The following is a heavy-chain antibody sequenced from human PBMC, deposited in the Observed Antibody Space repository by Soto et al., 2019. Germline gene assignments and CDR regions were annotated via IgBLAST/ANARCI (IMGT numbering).Heavy chain of an antibody. CDR3: ARDAFYYDGPSGIYYFDY. V-gene: IGHV1-69*13. CDR1: GGTFNNYA. D-gene: IGHD3-22*01. Sequence: SVKVSCKASGGTFNNYAISWVRQAPGQGLEWMGGIIPIFATANYAQKLQGRLTITADEYTSSAYMELSSLTSDDTAVYYCARDAFYYDGPSGIYYFDYWGQGTPVTVSS. CDR2: IIPIFATA. J-gene: IGHJ4*02.